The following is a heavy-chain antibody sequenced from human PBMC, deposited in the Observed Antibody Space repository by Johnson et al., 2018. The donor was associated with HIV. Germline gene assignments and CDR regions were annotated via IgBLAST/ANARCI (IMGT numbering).Heavy chain of an antibody. CDR3: AKGPILDDGFDI. D-gene: IGHD3-3*01. J-gene: IGHJ3*02. CDR1: GFTFSSYG. CDR2: IRYDGSNK. Sequence: QVQLVESGGGVVQPGGSLRLSCAASGFTFSSYGMHWVRQAPGKGLEWVAFIRYDGSNKYYADYVKGRFTISRDNSKNTRYLQMNSLRAEDTAVYYCAKGPILDDGFDIWGQGTMVTVSS. V-gene: IGHV3-30*02.